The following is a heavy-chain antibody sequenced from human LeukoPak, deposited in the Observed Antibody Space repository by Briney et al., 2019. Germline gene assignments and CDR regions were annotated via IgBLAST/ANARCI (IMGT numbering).Heavy chain of an antibody. Sequence: GGSLRPSCAASGFTFSSYAMSWVRQAPGKGLEWVSGISGSGGTTYYADSVKGRFTISRGNSKNTLYLQMNSLRAEDTAVYYCAKDGSRVPAAIPGGHYYYYMDVWGKGTTVTVSS. J-gene: IGHJ6*03. D-gene: IGHD2-2*02. V-gene: IGHV3-23*01. CDR2: ISGSGGTT. CDR3: AKDGSRVPAAIPGGHYYYYMDV. CDR1: GFTFSSYA.